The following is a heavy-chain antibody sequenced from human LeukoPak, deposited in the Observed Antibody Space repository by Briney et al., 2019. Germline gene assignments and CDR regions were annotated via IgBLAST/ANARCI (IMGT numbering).Heavy chain of an antibody. CDR2: IYYSGST. Sequence: PSETLSLTCAVYGGSFSGYYWSWIRQPPGKGLEWIGSIYYSGSTYYNPSLKSRVTISVDTSKNQFSLKLISVTAADTAVYYCARSLAAILWGRETLVTVS. D-gene: IGHD2-2*02. CDR3: ARSLAAIL. CDR1: GGSFSGYY. J-gene: IGHJ4*02. V-gene: IGHV4-34*01.